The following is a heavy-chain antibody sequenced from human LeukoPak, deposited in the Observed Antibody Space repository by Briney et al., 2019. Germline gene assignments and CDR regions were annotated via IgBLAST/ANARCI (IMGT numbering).Heavy chain of an antibody. CDR3: ARSVPDYGDYYFDY. Sequence: PGGSLRLSCAASGLTVSSNYMSWVRQAPGKGLEWVSVIYSGGSTYYADSVKGRFTISRDNSKNTLYLQMNSLRAEDTAVYYCARSVPDYGDYYFDYWGQGTLVTVSS. J-gene: IGHJ4*02. D-gene: IGHD4-17*01. CDR2: IYSGGST. CDR1: GLTVSSNY. V-gene: IGHV3-53*01.